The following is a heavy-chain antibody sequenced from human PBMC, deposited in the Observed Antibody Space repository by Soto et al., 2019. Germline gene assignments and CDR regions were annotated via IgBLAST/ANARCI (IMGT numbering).Heavy chain of an antibody. V-gene: IGHV4-4*02. CDR1: GGSISSSNW. CDR2: IYHSGST. Sequence: QVQLQESGPGLVKPSGTLSLTCAVSGGSISSSNWWSWVRQPPGKGLEWIGEIYHSGSTNYNPSLKGRVTISVDKSKNQFSLKLSSVTAADTAVYYCARGEVGDCTNGVCLLFDYWGQGTLVTVSS. D-gene: IGHD2-8*01. CDR3: ARGEVGDCTNGVCLLFDY. J-gene: IGHJ4*02.